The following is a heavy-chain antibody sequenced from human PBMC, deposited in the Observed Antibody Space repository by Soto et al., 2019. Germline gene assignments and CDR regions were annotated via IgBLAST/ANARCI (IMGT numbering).Heavy chain of an antibody. D-gene: IGHD2-2*01. CDR2: ISGSGGST. CDR1: GFTFSSYA. J-gene: IGHJ4*02. CDR3: AKYRHWQFGSSTSCFDY. V-gene: IGHV3-23*01. Sequence: GGSLRLSCAASGFTFSSYAMSWVRQAPGKGLEWVSAISGSGGSTYYADSVKGRFTISRDNSKNTLYLQMNSLRAEDTAVYYCAKYRHWQFGSSTSCFDYWGQGTLVTVSS.